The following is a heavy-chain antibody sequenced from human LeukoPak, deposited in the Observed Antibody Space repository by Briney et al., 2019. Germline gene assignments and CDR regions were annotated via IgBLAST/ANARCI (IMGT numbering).Heavy chain of an antibody. CDR2: ISGSSTYI. V-gene: IGHV3-21*04. Sequence: GGSLRLSCGAPRFPFSSHWMSSVPWAPGKGLEWVSIISGSSTYIYYADSLKGRFTISRDNAKNSLYLQMNSLRGEDTALYYCATNGGGNSGYGNFDYWGQGILVTVSS. D-gene: IGHD5-12*01. CDR1: RFPFSSHW. CDR3: ATNGGGNSGYGNFDY. J-gene: IGHJ4*02.